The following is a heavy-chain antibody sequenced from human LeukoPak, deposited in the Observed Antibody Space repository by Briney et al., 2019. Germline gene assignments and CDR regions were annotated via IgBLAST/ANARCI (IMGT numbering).Heavy chain of an antibody. V-gene: IGHV1-69*13. D-gene: IGHD2-2*02. J-gene: IGHJ5*02. CDR1: GGTFSSYA. Sequence: SVKVSCKASGGTFSSYAISWVRQAPGQGLEWMGGIIPIFGTANYAQKFQGRVTITADESTSTAYMELSSLRSEDTAVYYCARTVYYCSSTSCYSHRDWFDPWGQGTLVTVSS. CDR2: IIPIFGTA. CDR3: ARTVYYCSSTSCYSHRDWFDP.